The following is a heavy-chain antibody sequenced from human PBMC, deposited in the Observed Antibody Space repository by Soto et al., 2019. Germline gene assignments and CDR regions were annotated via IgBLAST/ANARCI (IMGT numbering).Heavy chain of an antibody. D-gene: IGHD6-6*01. Sequence: GGSLRLSCAASGFTFSSYAMSWVRQAPGKGLEWVSAISGSGGTTYYPDSVKGRFTISRDNSKNTLYLQMNSLRAEDTAVYYCAKDGLAARLRYWGQGTLVTVSS. CDR3: AKDGLAARLRY. V-gene: IGHV3-23*01. CDR2: ISGSGGTT. J-gene: IGHJ4*02. CDR1: GFTFSSYA.